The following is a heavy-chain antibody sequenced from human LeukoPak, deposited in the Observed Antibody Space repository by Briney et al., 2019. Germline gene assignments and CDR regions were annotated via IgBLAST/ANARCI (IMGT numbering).Heavy chain of an antibody. Sequence: PSETLSLTCAVYGGSFSGYYWSWIRQPPGKGLERIGEINHSGSTNYNPSLKSRVTISVDTSKNQFSLKLSSVTAADTAVYYCARGRGAAATNWGQGTLVTVSS. CDR2: INHSGST. J-gene: IGHJ4*02. CDR1: GGSFSGYY. CDR3: ARGRGAAATN. V-gene: IGHV4-34*01. D-gene: IGHD6-13*01.